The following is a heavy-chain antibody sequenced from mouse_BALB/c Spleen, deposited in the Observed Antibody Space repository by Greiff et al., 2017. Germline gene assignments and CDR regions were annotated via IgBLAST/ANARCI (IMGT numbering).Heavy chain of an antibody. V-gene: IGHV1S56*01. J-gene: IGHJ3*01. CDR2: IYPGDGST. D-gene: IGHD5-5*01. Sequence: QVQLQQSGPELVKPGASVKMSCKASGYTFTSYYIHWVKQRPGQGLEWIGWIYPGDGSTKYNEKFKGKTTLTADKSSSTAYMLLSSLTSEDSAIYFCARPSLPRLAWFAYWGQGTLVTVSA. CDR1: GYTFTSYY. CDR3: ARPSLPRLAWFAY.